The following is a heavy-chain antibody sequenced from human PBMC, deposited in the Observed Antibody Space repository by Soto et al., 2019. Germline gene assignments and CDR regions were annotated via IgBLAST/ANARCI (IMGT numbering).Heavy chain of an antibody. D-gene: IGHD2-2*01. CDR1: GCSISSSNW. CDR3: ARDPPLPAAMVD. CDR2: IYHSGST. J-gene: IGHJ4*02. V-gene: IGHV4-4*02. Sequence: SETLSLTCAVSGCSISSSNWWSWVRQPPGKGLEWIGEIYHSGSTNYNPSLKSRVTISVDKSKNQFSLQLSSVTAADTALYYCARDPPLPAAMVDWGQGTLVTVSS.